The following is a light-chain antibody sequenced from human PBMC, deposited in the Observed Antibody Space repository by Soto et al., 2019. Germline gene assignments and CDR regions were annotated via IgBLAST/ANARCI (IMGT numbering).Light chain of an antibody. Sequence: DIPMTQSPCSVSASVGDRVTITCRASQDISRWLAWYQQKPGKAPKLLIYAASTLQSGVPSRFSGSGSGTAFTLAIGNLQPEDVATYYCQQANTVPPTFGQGTKVEVK. CDR3: QQANTVPPT. J-gene: IGKJ1*01. V-gene: IGKV1-12*01. CDR1: QDISRW. CDR2: AAS.